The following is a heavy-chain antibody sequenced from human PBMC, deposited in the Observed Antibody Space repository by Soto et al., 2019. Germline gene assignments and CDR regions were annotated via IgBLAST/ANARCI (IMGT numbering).Heavy chain of an antibody. Sequence: GESLKISCEASGYSFTSYWIGWVRQMPGKGLEWMGIIHPGDSDTKYSPSFQGQVTISVDKSITTAYLQWSSLKASDTAMYYCARTPGPYVAASLEYYYFSGMDVWGQGTTVTVSS. J-gene: IGHJ6*02. CDR3: ARTPGPYVAASLEYYYFSGMDV. CDR1: GYSFTSYW. V-gene: IGHV5-51*01. D-gene: IGHD2-15*01. CDR2: IHPGDSDT.